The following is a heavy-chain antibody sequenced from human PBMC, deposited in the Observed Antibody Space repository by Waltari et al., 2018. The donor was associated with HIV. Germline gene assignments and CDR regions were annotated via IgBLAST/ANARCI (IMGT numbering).Heavy chain of an antibody. D-gene: IGHD5-12*01. CDR3: ARGRDGYNPEATDAFDI. Sequence: QVQLQESGPGLVKPSETLSLTCAVPGYSISNDYYWGWIRRPPGKGLEWIGSIYHSGSTYYNPSLKSRVTISINVSKNQFSLKLSSVTAADTAVYYCARGRDGYNPEATDAFDIWGQGTMVTVSS. V-gene: IGHV4-38-2*01. CDR2: IYHSGST. J-gene: IGHJ3*02. CDR1: GYSISNDYY.